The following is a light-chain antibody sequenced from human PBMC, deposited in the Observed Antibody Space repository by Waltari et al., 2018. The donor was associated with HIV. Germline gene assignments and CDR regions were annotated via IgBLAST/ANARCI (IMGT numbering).Light chain of an antibody. Sequence: QSALTQPASVSGSPGQSITIPCAGTSSDVGGYKSVSWFQQHPGKAPKLIIFDVTNRPPVFFNRFSGSKSGNTASLTISGLQAEDEADYYCTSYTNIRTWVFGGGTKLTVL. J-gene: IGLJ3*02. V-gene: IGLV2-14*03. CDR1: SSDVGGYKS. CDR3: TSYTNIRTWV. CDR2: DVT.